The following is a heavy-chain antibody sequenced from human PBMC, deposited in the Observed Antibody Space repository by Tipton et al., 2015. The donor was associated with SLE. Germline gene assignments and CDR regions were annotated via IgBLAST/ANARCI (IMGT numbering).Heavy chain of an antibody. CDR3: ARHDTNYGRNWFDP. V-gene: IGHV4-34*01. D-gene: IGHD2-8*01. CDR2: INHSGST. Sequence: GLVKPSETLSLTCAIYGGSFSGYYWSWIRRPPGKGLEWIGEINHSGSTNYNPSLKSRVTMSVDTSKNHFSLKLSSVTAADTAVYYCARHDTNYGRNWFDPWGQGTLVTVSS. CDR1: GGSFSGYY. J-gene: IGHJ5*02.